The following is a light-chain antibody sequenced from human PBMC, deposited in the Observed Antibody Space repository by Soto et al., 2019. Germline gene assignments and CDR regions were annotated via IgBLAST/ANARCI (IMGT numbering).Light chain of an antibody. CDR1: QDVSNY. V-gene: IGKV1-33*01. CDR2: DAS. J-gene: IGKJ5*01. Sequence: DIQMTQSPSSLSASVGDRVTITCQASQDVSNYLNWYQQKLGKAPKLLIYDASNLETGVPSRFSGSGSGTYFSFTIRSLKPEDFATYYCQQYGNIITFGQGTRLEIK. CDR3: QQYGNIIT.